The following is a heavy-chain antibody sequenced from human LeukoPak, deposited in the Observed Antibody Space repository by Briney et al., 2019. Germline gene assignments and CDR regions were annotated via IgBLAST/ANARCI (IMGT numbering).Heavy chain of an antibody. V-gene: IGHV3-48*04. J-gene: IGHJ6*03. CDR3: ARDYDIAAPRGFYYYMDV. Sequence: GGSLRLSCAASGFTFSSYSMNWVRQAPGKGLEWVSYISSSSSTIYYADSVKGRFTISRDNAKNSLYLQMNSLRAEDTAVYYCARDYDIAAPRGFYYYMDVWGKGTTVTVSS. CDR2: ISSSSSTI. D-gene: IGHD6-6*01. CDR1: GFTFSSYS.